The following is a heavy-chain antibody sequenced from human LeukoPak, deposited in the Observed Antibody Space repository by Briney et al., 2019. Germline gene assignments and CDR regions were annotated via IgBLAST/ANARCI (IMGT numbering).Heavy chain of an antibody. J-gene: IGHJ4*02. CDR3: ANIQRQQLVVDY. CDR2: IYYSGST. Sequence: PSETLSLTWTVAGASIISSSYYWGWIRPPPGKGLEWVGSIYYSGSTYYNPSLKSRVTISVDTSKNQFSLKLSSVTAADTAVYYCANIQRQQLVVDYWGQGTLVTVSS. V-gene: IGHV4-39*07. CDR1: GASIISSSYY. D-gene: IGHD6-13*01.